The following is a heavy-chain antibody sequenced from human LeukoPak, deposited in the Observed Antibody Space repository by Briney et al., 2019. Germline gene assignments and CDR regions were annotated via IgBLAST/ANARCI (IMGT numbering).Heavy chain of an antibody. D-gene: IGHD3-10*01. CDR2: TYSGGST. V-gene: IGHV3-66*02. Sequence: HPGGSLRLSCAASGFTVSSNYMSWVRQAPGKGLEWVSVTYSGGSTYYADSVKGRFTISRDNSKNTLYLQMNSLRAEDTAVYYCARDLDRDFDYWGQGTLVTVSS. J-gene: IGHJ4*02. CDR1: GFTVSSNY. CDR3: ARDLDRDFDY.